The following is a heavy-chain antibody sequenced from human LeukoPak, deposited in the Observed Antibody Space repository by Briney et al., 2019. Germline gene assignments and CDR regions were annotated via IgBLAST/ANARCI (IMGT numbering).Heavy chain of an antibody. J-gene: IGHJ4*02. Sequence: PGGSLRLSCTASGFTFSSYTVSWVRQASGKGLKWVSTITTGGPNTYYADSVKGRFTVSRDDSKNTLYLQMNSLRAEDTAVYYCAKDGGLWVSAHWGDSWGRGTLVTVSS. V-gene: IGHV3-23*01. CDR2: ITTGGPNT. D-gene: IGHD7-27*01. CDR3: AKDGGLWVSAHWGDS. CDR1: GFTFSSYT.